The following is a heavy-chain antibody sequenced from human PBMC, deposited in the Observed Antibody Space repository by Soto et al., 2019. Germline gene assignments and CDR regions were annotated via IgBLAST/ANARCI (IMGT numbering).Heavy chain of an antibody. CDR3: ARAKPIYCSGGSCSYTYYYYYYMDV. Sequence: GGSLRLSCAASGFTFSSYGMHWVRQAPGKGLEWVAVIWYDGSNKYYADSVKGRFTISRDNSKNTLYLQMNSRRAEDTAVYYCARAKPIYCSGGSCSYTYYYYYYMDVWGKGTTVTVSS. CDR1: GFTFSSYG. V-gene: IGHV3-33*01. J-gene: IGHJ6*03. D-gene: IGHD2-15*01. CDR2: IWYDGSNK.